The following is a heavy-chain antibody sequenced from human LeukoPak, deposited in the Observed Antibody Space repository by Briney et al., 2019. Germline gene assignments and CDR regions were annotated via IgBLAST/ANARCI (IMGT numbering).Heavy chain of an antibody. CDR2: IKSKTDGGTT. V-gene: IGHV3-15*01. D-gene: IGHD1-26*01. CDR3: TTRIVGATTVDY. J-gene: IGHJ4*02. CDR1: GFTFSNAW. Sequence: PGRSLRLSCAASGFTFSNAWMSWGRQAPGKGLEWVGRIKSKTDGGTTDYAAPVKGRFTISRDDSKNTLYLQMNSLKTEDTAVYYCTTRIVGATTVDYWGQGTLVTVSS.